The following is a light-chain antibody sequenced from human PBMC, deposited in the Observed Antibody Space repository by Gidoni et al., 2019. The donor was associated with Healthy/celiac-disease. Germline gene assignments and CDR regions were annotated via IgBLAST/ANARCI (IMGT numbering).Light chain of an antibody. CDR3: QVWDSSSDHLV. Sequence: SYVLTQPPSVSVAPGQTARITCGGNNIGSKSVHWHQQKPGQAPVLVVYADSDRPSGIPERFSGSNSWNTATLTISRVEAGDEADDYCQVWDSSSDHLVFGGGTKLTVL. J-gene: IGLJ2*01. CDR1: NIGSKS. CDR2: ADS. V-gene: IGLV3-21*02.